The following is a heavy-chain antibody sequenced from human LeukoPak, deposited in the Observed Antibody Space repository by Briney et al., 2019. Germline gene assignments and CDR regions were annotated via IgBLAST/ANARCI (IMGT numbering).Heavy chain of an antibody. D-gene: IGHD5-12*01. V-gene: IGHV4-30-4*01. CDR3: ARDHLVATTHYYYYGMDV. CDR2: IYYSGST. Sequence: PSQTLSLTCTVSGGSISSGDYYWSWIRQPPGKGLEWIGYIYYSGSTYYNPSLKSRVTISVDTSKNQFSLKLSSVTAADTAVYYCARDHLVATTHYYYYGMDVWGQGTTVTVSS. J-gene: IGHJ6*02. CDR1: GGSISSGDYY.